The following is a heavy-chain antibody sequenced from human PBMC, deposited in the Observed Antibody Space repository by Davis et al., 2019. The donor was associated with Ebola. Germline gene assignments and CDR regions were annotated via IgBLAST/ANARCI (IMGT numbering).Heavy chain of an antibody. V-gene: IGHV1-2*06. CDR2: INPNSGGT. CDR1: GYTFTGYY. CDR3: AREASPNYGMDV. Sequence: ASVKVSCKASGYTFTGYYMHWVRQAPGQGLEWMGRINPNSGGTNYAQKFQGRVNMTRDTSISTAYMELSRLRSDDTAVYYCAREASPNYGMDVWGKGTTVTVSS. J-gene: IGHJ6*04.